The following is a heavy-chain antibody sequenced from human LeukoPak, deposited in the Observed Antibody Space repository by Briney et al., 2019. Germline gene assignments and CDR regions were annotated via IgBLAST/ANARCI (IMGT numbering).Heavy chain of an antibody. J-gene: IGHJ4*01. CDR1: GFSFSTSE. D-gene: IGHD2/OR15-2a*01. CDR2: IGSSGAVT. CDR3: VRYLQY. Sequence: PGGSLRLSCEASGFSFSTSEMNWVRQAPGKGPEWVAHIGSSGAVTYYADSVKGRFSISRDNAKNILYLRMDSLRAEDTALYYCVRYLQYGGPGTLVTVSS. V-gene: IGHV3-48*03.